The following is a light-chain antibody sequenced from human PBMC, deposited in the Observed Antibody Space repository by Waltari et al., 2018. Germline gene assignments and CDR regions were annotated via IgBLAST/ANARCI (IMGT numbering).Light chain of an antibody. Sequence: DIQMTQSPSTLSASVGDRVTITCRPSQSISTWLAWYQQKPGKVPKLLIFDASNLESGVPSRFSGSGSGTEFTLTISSLQPDDFAIYYCQQYHSFSLTFGGGTKVAIK. CDR3: QQYHSFSLT. CDR2: DAS. V-gene: IGKV1-5*01. J-gene: IGKJ4*01. CDR1: QSISTW.